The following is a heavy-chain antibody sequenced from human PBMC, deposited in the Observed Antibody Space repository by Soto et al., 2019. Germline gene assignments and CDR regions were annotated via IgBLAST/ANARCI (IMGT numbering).Heavy chain of an antibody. CDR2: ISGSGGST. V-gene: IGHV3-23*01. CDR1: GFTFSSYA. Sequence: LRLSCAASGFTFSSYAMSWVRQAPGKGLEWVSAISGSGGSTYYADSVKGRFTISRDNSKNTLYLQVNSLRAEDTAVYYCAKYRGYCSSTSCYYLNPEGLDPWGQGTLVTVSS. J-gene: IGHJ5*02. D-gene: IGHD2-2*01. CDR3: AKYRGYCSSTSCYYLNPEGLDP.